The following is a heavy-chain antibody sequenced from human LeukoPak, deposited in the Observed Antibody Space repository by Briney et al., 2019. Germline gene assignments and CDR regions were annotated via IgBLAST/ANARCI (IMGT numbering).Heavy chain of an antibody. V-gene: IGHV4-59*01. CDR2: VYYSGST. CDR3: ARVLDLSKRGLEAFDI. J-gene: IGHJ3*02. D-gene: IGHD3-16*01. Sequence: SETLSLTCTVSGGSISSYFWSWIRQPPGQGLEWIGYVYYSGSTNYNPSLKSRVTISVDTSKKQFSLKLSSATAADTAVYYCARVLDLSKRGLEAFDIWGQGTMVTVSS. CDR1: GGSISSYF.